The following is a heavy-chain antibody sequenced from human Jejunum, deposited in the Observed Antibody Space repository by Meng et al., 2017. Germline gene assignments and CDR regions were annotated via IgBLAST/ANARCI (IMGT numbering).Heavy chain of an antibody. J-gene: IGHJ4*02. D-gene: IGHD3-22*01. CDR3: ARGLAYAVDH. CDR2: IYRSGST. Sequence: QLQLQESGSGLVKPSQTRDLTCAVSGGPISSGDYAWGWIRQPPGKGLEWIGYIYRSGSTYYNPSLKSRVTISIDKSKNQFSLKLTSVTAADTAVYYCARGLAYAVDHWGQGTLVTVSS. CDR1: GGPISSGDYA. V-gene: IGHV4-30-2*01.